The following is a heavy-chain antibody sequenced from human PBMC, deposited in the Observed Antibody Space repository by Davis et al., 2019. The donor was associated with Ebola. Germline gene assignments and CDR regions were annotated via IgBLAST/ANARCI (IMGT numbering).Heavy chain of an antibody. CDR2: IPHVGSEK. Sequence: PGGSLRLSCAASEFTFSTYYITWVRQAPGKGLEWVATIPHVGSEKYYVDSVKGRFTSSRDNAKNSVYLQMNSLRVEDTAVYYCARDWAGLDVWGRGTTVTVSS. J-gene: IGHJ6*04. V-gene: IGHV3-7*01. CDR3: ARDWAGLDV. D-gene: IGHD3-16*01. CDR1: EFTFSTYY.